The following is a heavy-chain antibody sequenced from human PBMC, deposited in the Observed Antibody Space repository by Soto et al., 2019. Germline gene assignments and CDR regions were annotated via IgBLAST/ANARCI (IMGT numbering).Heavy chain of an antibody. J-gene: IGHJ4*02. CDR1: GGTFSSYS. V-gene: IGHV1-69*13. Sequence: SVKVSCKASGGTFSSYSISWVRQAPGQGLEWMGGIIPIFGTANYAQKFQGRVTITADESTSTAYMELSSPRSEDTAVYYCASGEANYDFWSGYYARWYFDYWGQGTLVTVSS. D-gene: IGHD3-3*01. CDR2: IIPIFGTA. CDR3: ASGEANYDFWSGYYARWYFDY.